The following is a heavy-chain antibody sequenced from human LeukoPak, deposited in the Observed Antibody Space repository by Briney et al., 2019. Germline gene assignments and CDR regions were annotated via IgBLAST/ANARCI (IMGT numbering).Heavy chain of an antibody. CDR3: ASSAWRGDAFDI. CDR1: GGSISSYY. Sequence: ASETLSLTCTVSGGSISSYYWSWIRQPPGKGLEWIGYIYYSGSTNYNPSLKSRVTISVDTSKNQFSLKLSSVTAADTAVYYCASSAWRGDAFDIWGQGTMVTVSS. J-gene: IGHJ3*02. D-gene: IGHD3-16*01. V-gene: IGHV4-59*08. CDR2: IYYSGST.